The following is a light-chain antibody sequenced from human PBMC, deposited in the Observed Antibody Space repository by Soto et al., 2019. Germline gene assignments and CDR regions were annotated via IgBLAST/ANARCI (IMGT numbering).Light chain of an antibody. CDR3: QRRSDWPLT. CDR1: QTVNSY. Sequence: EIVLTQSPATLSLSPGESATLSCRASQTVNSYLAWYQQKPGQAPRLLIYGASNRATGIPARFSGSGSGTYFSLTISNLEPEDLAVYYCQRRSDWPLTFGGGTKVEIK. J-gene: IGKJ4*01. CDR2: GAS. V-gene: IGKV3-11*01.